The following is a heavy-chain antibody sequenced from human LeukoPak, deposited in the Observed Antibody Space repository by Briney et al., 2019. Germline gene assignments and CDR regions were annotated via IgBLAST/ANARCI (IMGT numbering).Heavy chain of an antibody. D-gene: IGHD3-22*01. CDR2: IYTSGST. CDR3: ARDRYDSSGYYYVFDY. J-gene: IGHJ4*02. CDR1: GGSISSGSYY. V-gene: IGHV4-61*02. Sequence: SETLSLTCTVSGGSISSGSYYWSWIRQPAGKGLEWIGRIYTSGSTNYNPSLKSRVTISVDTSKKQFSLKLSSVTAADTAVYYCARDRYDSSGYYYVFDYWGQGTLVTVSS.